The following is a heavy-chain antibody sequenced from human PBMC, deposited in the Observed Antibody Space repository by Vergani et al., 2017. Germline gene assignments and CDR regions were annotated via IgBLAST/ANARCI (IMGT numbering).Heavy chain of an antibody. CDR3: ARAPRVTTMWDYFDY. V-gene: IGHV4-39*07. D-gene: IGHD2-21*02. CDR2: IYYSGST. J-gene: IGHJ4*02. CDR1: GGSISSSSYY. Sequence: QLQLQESGPGLVKPSETLSLPCPVSGGSISSSSYYWGWIRQPPGKGLEWIGRIYYSGSTYYNPSLKSRVTISVDTYKNQFSLKLSAVTAADTAVYYCARAPRVTTMWDYFDYWGQGTLVTVSS.